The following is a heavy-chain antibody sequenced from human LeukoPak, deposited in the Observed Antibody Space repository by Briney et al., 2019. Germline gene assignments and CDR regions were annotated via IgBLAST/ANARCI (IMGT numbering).Heavy chain of an antibody. Sequence: PGGSLRLSCAASGFTFSSYSMNWVRQAPGKGLEWVSYISSSSSTIYYADSVKGRFTISRDNAKNSLYLQMNSLRAEDTAVYYCARVGGYCSSTSCYIEDPWGQGTLVTVSS. CDR2: ISSSSSTI. D-gene: IGHD2-2*02. CDR1: GFTFSSYS. CDR3: ARVGGYCSSTSCYIEDP. V-gene: IGHV3-48*01. J-gene: IGHJ5*02.